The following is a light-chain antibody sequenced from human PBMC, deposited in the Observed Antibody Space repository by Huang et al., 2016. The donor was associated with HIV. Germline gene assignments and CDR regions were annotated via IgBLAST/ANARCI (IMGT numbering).Light chain of an antibody. CDR1: QSVSNYF. CDR3: HQYGSPPWT. Sequence: ENVLTQSPRSLSLSPGERVTLYCRASQSVSNYFLAWYQQKPGQAPRLLSHAPSTRASGSPGRFSGGGSGTAFTLTIAGLEPEDSAVYFCHQYGSPPWTFGQGTRVEIK. V-gene: IGKV3-20*01. CDR2: APS. J-gene: IGKJ1*01.